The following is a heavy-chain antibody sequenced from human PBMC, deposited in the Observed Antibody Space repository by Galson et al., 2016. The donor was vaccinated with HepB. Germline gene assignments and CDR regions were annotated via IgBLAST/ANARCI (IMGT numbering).Heavy chain of an antibody. Sequence: LRLSCAASGFTFDDYAMHWVRQAPGKGLEWVSGISWNSGTIGYADSVKGRFTISRDNAKNSLYLQMNSLRAEDTAFYYCAKDRVWGSGSYAGFDNWGQGTLVTVSS. D-gene: IGHD3-10*01. CDR3: AKDRVWGSGSYAGFDN. J-gene: IGHJ4*02. V-gene: IGHV3-9*01. CDR1: GFTFDDYA. CDR2: ISWNSGTI.